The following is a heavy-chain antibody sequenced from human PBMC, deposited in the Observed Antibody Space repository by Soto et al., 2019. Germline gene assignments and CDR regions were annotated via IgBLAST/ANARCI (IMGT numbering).Heavy chain of an antibody. V-gene: IGHV5-51*01. CDR3: ARSETAFYPGSDYYYYGMDV. CDR2: IYPGDSDT. J-gene: IGHJ6*02. Sequence: PGESLKISCKGSGYSFTSYWIGWVRQMPGKGLKWMGIIYPGDSDTRYSPSFQGQVTISADKSISTAYLQWSSLKASDTAMYYCARSETAFYPGSDYYYYGMDVWGQGTTVTVSS. CDR1: GYSFTSYW. D-gene: IGHD1-26*01.